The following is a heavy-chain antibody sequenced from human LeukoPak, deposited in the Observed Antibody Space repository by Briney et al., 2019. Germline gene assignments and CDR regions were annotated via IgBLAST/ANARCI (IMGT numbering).Heavy chain of an antibody. D-gene: IGHD3-10*01. V-gene: IGHV3-48*03. CDR2: INSRATTL. CDR1: GFTLSHYW. J-gene: IGHJ4*02. Sequence: GGSLRLSCTASGFTLSHYWMSWVRQAPGKGLEWISFINSRATTLDYADSVKGRFTVSRDNVKNFLYLQMNSLRADDTAVYYCARGGEVGSYLAYWGQGTLVTVSS. CDR3: ARGGEVGSYLAY.